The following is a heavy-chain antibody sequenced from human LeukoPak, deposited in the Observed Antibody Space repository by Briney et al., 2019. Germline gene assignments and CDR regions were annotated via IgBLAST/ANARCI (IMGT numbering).Heavy chain of an antibody. CDR1: GFTFSSYA. CDR3: ARGGFAGTLDY. D-gene: IGHD1-1*01. J-gene: IGHJ4*02. Sequence: GGSLRLSCAASGFTFSSYAMHWVRQAPGKGLEYVSAISSNGGSTYYADSVKGSFTISRDNSKNTLYLQMGSLRAEDMAVYYCARGGFAGTLDYWGQGTLVTVSS. V-gene: IGHV3-64*02. CDR2: ISSNGGST.